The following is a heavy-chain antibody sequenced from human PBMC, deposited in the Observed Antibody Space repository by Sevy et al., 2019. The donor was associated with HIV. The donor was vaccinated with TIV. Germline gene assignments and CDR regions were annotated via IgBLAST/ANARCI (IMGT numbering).Heavy chain of an antibody. Sequence: GESLKISCAASGFTFSSYGMHWVRQAPGKGLEWVAVIWYDGSNKYYAVSVKGRFTISRDNSKNTLYLQMNSLRAEDTAVYYCAKPPYSGSWYSLDYWGQGTLVTVSS. CDR1: GFTFSSYG. CDR2: IWYDGSNK. J-gene: IGHJ4*02. D-gene: IGHD6-13*01. CDR3: AKPPYSGSWYSLDY. V-gene: IGHV3-33*06.